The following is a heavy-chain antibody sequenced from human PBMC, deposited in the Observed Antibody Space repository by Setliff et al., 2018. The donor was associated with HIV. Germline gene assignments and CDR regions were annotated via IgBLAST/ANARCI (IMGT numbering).Heavy chain of an antibody. Sequence: SETLSLTCTVSGGSISRDSFYWGWFRQPPGEGLEWIGSIYYSGTTYYAPSLETRLTISVDTSTNQFSLRLASVTAADTAMYFCAGDSGYPSNWFDPWGQGILVTVSS. J-gene: IGHJ5*02. D-gene: IGHD3-22*01. CDR3: AGDSGYPSNWFDP. CDR2: IYYSGTT. V-gene: IGHV4-39*02. CDR1: GGSISRDSFY.